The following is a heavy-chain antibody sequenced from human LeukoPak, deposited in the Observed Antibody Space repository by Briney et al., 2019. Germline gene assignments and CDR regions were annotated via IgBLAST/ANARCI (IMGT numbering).Heavy chain of an antibody. Sequence: ASVKVSCKASGYTFTSYGISWVRQAPGQGLEWMGIINPSGGSTSYAQKFQGRVTMTRDMSTSTVYMELSSLRSEDTAVYYCARDREDIVVVPAAMPGDYWGQGTLVTVSS. V-gene: IGHV1-46*01. CDR1: GYTFTSYG. CDR3: ARDREDIVVVPAAMPGDY. D-gene: IGHD2-2*01. J-gene: IGHJ4*02. CDR2: INPSGGST.